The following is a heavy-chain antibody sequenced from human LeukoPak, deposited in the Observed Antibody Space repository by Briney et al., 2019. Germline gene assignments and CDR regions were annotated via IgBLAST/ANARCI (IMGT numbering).Heavy chain of an antibody. CDR3: ARDSGDWTVDY. CDR1: GYTFTSYY. J-gene: IGHJ4*02. V-gene: IGHV1-46*01. CDR2: INPSGGTT. D-gene: IGHD2-21*02. Sequence: ASVKVSCKASGYTFTSYYMHWVRQAPGQGLEWMGIINPSGGTTNYAQKSQGRGTMTRDTSTSTDYLELTSLRSEDTAVYYCARDSGDWTVDYWGQGTLVTVSS.